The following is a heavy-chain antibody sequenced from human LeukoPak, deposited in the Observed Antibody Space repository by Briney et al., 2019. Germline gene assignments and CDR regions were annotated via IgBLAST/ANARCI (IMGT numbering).Heavy chain of an antibody. CDR3: AKDSSSWIDAFDI. CDR1: GGPISSSSYY. J-gene: IGHJ3*02. Sequence: SETLSLTCSVSGGPISSSSYYWGWIRQPPGKGLEWVGSIYYTGGTYYNPSLKSRVTISVDTSKNQLSLKLSSVTAADTAVYYCAKDSSSWIDAFDIWGQGTMVTVSS. D-gene: IGHD6-13*01. CDR2: IYYTGGT. V-gene: IGHV4-39*07.